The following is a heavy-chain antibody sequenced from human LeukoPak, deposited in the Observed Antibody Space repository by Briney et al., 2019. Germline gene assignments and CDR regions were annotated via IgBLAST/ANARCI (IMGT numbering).Heavy chain of an antibody. CDR3: ARLNRSYYDSSGYYDY. CDR1: GGSIGSYH. V-gene: IGHV4-59*01. CDR2: VHYTWNT. D-gene: IGHD3-22*01. J-gene: IGHJ4*02. Sequence: SETLSLTCSVSGGSIGSYHWSWIRQPPGKGLEWIGHVHYTWNTKYNPSLTGRVSISLDRSKNQFSLKLSSVTAADTAVYYCARLNRSYYDSSGYYDYWGQGTLVTVSS.